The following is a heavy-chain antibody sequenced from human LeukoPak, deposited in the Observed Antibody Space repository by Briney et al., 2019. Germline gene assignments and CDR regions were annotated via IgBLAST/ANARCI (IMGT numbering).Heavy chain of an antibody. V-gene: IGHV3-30*18. CDR3: AKVVRGGDFWSGYYYGMDV. Sequence: GGSLRLSCAASGFTFSSHGMHWVRQAPGKGLEWVAVISYDGSNKYYADSVKGRFTISRDNSKNTLYLQMNSLRAEDTAVYYCAKVVRGGDFWSGYYYGMDVWGQGTTVTVSS. CDR1: GFTFSSHG. J-gene: IGHJ6*02. D-gene: IGHD3-3*01. CDR2: ISYDGSNK.